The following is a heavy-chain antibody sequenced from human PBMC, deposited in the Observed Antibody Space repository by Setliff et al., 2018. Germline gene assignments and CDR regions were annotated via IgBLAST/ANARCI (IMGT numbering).Heavy chain of an antibody. CDR3: ARSPANGGHDAFDI. CDR2: ISDSSFHI. Sequence: PGGSLRLSCAASGFPFSIYSMHWVRQAPGKGLEWVSSISDSSFHIYYADSVKGRFTISRDNAKTSLYLQMDSLRVEDTAVYYCARSPANGGHDAFDIWGQGTMVTVSS. D-gene: IGHD6-25*01. J-gene: IGHJ3*02. V-gene: IGHV3-21*01. CDR1: GFPFSIYS.